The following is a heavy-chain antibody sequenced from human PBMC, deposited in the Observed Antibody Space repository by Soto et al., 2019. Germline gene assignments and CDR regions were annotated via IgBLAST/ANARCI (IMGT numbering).Heavy chain of an antibody. CDR2: ISSSSSYT. D-gene: IGHD6-19*01. J-gene: IGHJ5*02. V-gene: IGHV3-11*06. CDR3: ARDRYSSGWYNWFDP. CDR1: GFTFSDYY. Sequence: GESLKISCAASGFTFSDYYMSWIRQAPGKGLEWVSYISSSSSYTNYADSVKGRFTISRDNAKNSLYLQMNSLRAEDTAVYYCARDRYSSGWYNWFDPWGQGTLVTVSS.